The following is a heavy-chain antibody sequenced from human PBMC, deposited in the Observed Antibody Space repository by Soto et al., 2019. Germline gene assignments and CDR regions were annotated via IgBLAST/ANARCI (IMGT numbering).Heavy chain of an antibody. CDR3: ARDQGNYYDSSGYYRESYWYFDL. CDR2: IYYSGST. D-gene: IGHD3-22*01. CDR1: GDSITSGVHY. Sequence: SETLSLTCTVSGDSITSGVHYWSWIRQPPGKGLEWIGYIYYSGSTNYNPSLKSRVTISVDTSKNQFSLKLSSVTAADTAVYYCARDQGNYYDSSGYYRESYWYFDLWGRGTLVTVSS. V-gene: IGHV4-61*08. J-gene: IGHJ2*01.